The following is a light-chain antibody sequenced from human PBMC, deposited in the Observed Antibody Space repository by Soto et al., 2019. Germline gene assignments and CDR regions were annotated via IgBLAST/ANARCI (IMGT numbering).Light chain of an antibody. Sequence: QSTLTQPPSSSGSNGQSVAISCTGTTSDVGGYNYVSWYQQHPGKAPKPMIYEVNKLPSGVPDRFSGSKSGNTASLTVSGLQAEDEADYYCSSYAGSRNVFGTGTKVTVL. J-gene: IGLJ1*01. CDR1: TSDVGGYNY. CDR3: SSYAGSRNV. V-gene: IGLV2-8*01. CDR2: EVN.